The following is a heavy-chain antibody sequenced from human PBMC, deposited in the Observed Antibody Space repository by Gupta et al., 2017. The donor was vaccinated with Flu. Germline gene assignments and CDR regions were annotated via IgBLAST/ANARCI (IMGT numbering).Heavy chain of an antibody. Sequence: EVQLVESGGGLAQPGRSLRLSCTASGFAFSDYAISWIRQAPGKGLEWVGFIRSRRFGGTPDYAASVRDRFTISRDDSKGIAYLQMNSLKIEDTAVYFCSRDLAVISTIGGTNWFDPRGQGALVTVSS. CDR2: IRSRRFGGTP. D-gene: IGHD1-7*01. J-gene: IGHJ5*02. V-gene: IGHV3-49*03. CDR1: GFAFSDYA. CDR3: SRDLAVISTIGGTNWFDP.